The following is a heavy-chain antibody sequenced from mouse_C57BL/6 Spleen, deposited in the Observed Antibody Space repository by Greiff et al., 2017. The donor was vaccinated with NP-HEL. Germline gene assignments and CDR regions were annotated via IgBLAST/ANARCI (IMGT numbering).Heavy chain of an antibody. J-gene: IGHJ4*01. CDR1: GYTFTSYW. CDR2: IDPSDSYT. CDR3: ARSGVLLLRRGYAMDY. D-gene: IGHD1-1*01. V-gene: IGHV1-69*01. Sequence: QVQLQQPGAELVMPGASVKLSCKASGYTFTSYWMHWVKQRPGQGLEWIGEIDPSDSYTNYNQKFKGKSTLTVDKSSSTAYMQLSSLTSEDSAVYYCARSGVLLLRRGYAMDYWGQGTSVTVSS.